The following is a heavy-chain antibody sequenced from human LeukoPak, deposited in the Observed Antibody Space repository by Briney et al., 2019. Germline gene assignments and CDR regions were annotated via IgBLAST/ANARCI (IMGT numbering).Heavy chain of an antibody. V-gene: IGHV3-30*18. J-gene: IGHJ4*02. CDR1: GFTFSNAW. CDR3: AKVNYYDSSGYLDY. Sequence: GGSLRLSCAASGFTFSNAWMSWVRQAPGKGLEWVAVISTDGSNKYYAESVKGRFTISRDNSKSTLYLQMNSLRTEDTALYYCAKVNYYDSSGYLDYWGQGTLVTVSS. D-gene: IGHD3-22*01. CDR2: ISTDGSNK.